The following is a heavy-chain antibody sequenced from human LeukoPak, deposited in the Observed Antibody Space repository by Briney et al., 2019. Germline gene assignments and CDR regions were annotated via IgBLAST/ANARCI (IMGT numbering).Heavy chain of an antibody. CDR2: IYTSVNT. Sequence: SETLSLTCTVSGGSISSGSHYWSWIRQPAGKGLEWIGRIYTSVNTNYNPSLKSRVSISVVTSKNQFSLQLSSVTAADTAVYYCAREVHDYVWGSQHDALDIWGQGTMVTVSS. CDR1: GGSISSGSHY. J-gene: IGHJ3*02. D-gene: IGHD3-16*01. CDR3: AREVHDYVWGSQHDALDI. V-gene: IGHV4-61*02.